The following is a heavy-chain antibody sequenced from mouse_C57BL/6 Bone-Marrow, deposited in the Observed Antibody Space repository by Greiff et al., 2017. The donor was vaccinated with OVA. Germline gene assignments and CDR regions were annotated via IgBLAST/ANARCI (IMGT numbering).Heavy chain of an antibody. CDR3: ARFITTVVATDYFDY. Sequence: QVQLQQPGAELVKPGASVKMSCKASGYTFTSYWITWVKQRPGKGLEWIGRIYPGDGDTNYNGKFKGKATLTADKSSSTAYMQLSSLTSEDSAVYFCARFITTVVATDYFDYWGQGTTLTVSS. J-gene: IGHJ2*01. CDR1: GYTFTSYW. D-gene: IGHD1-1*01. V-gene: IGHV1-82*01. CDR2: IYPGDGDT.